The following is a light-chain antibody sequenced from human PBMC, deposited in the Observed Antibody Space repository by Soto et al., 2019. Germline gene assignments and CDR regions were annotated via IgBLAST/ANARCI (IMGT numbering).Light chain of an antibody. CDR3: LQDYNYPWT. CDR1: QDISAD. Sequence: AIQMTQSPSSLSASVGDRVSITCRASQDISADLGWYQQKPGKAPKVLIYGASILQSGVPSRFSGSGSGTDFTLTISSLQPEDFATYYCLQDYNYPWTFGQGTRVEIK. CDR2: GAS. J-gene: IGKJ1*01. V-gene: IGKV1-6*01.